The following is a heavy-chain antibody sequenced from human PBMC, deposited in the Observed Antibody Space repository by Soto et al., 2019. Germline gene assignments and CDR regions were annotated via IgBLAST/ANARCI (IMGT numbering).Heavy chain of an antibody. D-gene: IGHD3-10*01. CDR3: AGDIGSTPPNIWFGEFQNDAFDI. Sequence: GGSLRLSCAASGFTVSSNYMSWARQAPGKGLEWVSVIYSGGSTYYADSVKGRFTISRDNSKNTLYLQMNSLRAEDTAVYYCAGDIGSTPPNIWFGEFQNDAFDIWGQGTMVTVSS. CDR1: GFTVSSNY. J-gene: IGHJ3*02. CDR2: IYSGGST. V-gene: IGHV3-66*01.